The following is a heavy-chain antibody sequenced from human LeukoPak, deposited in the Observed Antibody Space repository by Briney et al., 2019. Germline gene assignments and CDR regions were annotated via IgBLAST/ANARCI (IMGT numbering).Heavy chain of an antibody. CDR2: ISAYNGNT. Sequence: ASVKVSCKASGYTFASYGISWVRQAPGQGLEWMGWISAYNGNTNYAQKFQGRVTITRDTSASTAYMELRSLRSDDTAVYYCARVLEGFGGVIGDFDYWGQGTLVTVSS. CDR1: GYTFASYG. D-gene: IGHD3-16*02. V-gene: IGHV1-18*01. J-gene: IGHJ4*02. CDR3: ARVLEGFGGVIGDFDY.